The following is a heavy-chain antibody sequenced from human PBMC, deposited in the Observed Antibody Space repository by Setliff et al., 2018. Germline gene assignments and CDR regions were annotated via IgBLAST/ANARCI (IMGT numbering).Heavy chain of an antibody. J-gene: IGHJ4*02. D-gene: IGHD3-22*01. V-gene: IGHV1-18*01. CDR1: GYTYTNYG. CDR2: TNNHSFKT. Sequence: ASVKVSCKASGYTYTNYGITWVRQAPGQGLEWMGWTNNHSFKTNYPQKFLGRVTMTTDTSTSTAYMELKSLRSDDTAVYYCARINFYVSSGYYYAPDYWGQGTLVTVSS. CDR3: ARINFYVSSGYYYAPDY.